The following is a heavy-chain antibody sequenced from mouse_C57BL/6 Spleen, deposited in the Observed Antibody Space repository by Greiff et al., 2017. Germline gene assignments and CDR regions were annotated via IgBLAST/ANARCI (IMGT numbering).Heavy chain of an antibody. Sequence: QVQLQQSGAELVKPGASVKLSCKASGYTFTSYWMHWVKQRPGQGLEWIGMIHPNSGSTNYNEKFKSKATLTVDKSSSTAYMQLSSLTSEDSAVYYCARCLPTVVASDWYFDVWGTGTTVTVSS. D-gene: IGHD1-1*01. CDR1: GYTFTSYW. J-gene: IGHJ1*03. V-gene: IGHV1-64*01. CDR2: IHPNSGST. CDR3: ARCLPTVVASDWYFDV.